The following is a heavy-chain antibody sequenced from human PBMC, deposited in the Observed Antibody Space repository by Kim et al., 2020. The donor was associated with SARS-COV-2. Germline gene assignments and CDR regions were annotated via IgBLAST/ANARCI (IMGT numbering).Heavy chain of an antibody. Sequence: SETLSLTCTVSGGSISSGGYYWSWIRQHPGKGLEWFGYIYYSGSTNYTPSLKSRVTISVDKSKNQLYLKLSSVTAADTAVYYCARSGATIFGVVSAFDIWGQGTIVSVSS. D-gene: IGHD3-3*01. J-gene: IGHJ3*02. CDR1: GGSISSGGYY. CDR3: ARSGATIFGVVSAFDI. V-gene: IGHV4-31*03. CDR2: IYYSGST.